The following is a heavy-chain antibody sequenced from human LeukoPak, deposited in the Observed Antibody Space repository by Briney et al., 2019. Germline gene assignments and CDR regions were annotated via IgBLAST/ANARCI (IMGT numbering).Heavy chain of an antibody. CDR3: AKDAGYSSSWYVNYYYYYMDV. CDR2: ISGSGDAT. Sequence: GGSLRLSCAASGFTFSDYAMSWVRQAPEKGLEWVSAISGSGDATKYADSVKGRFTISRDKSKNTLYLQMNSLRAEDTAVYYCAKDAGYSSSWYVNYYYYYMDVWGKGTTVTVSS. CDR1: GFTFSDYA. V-gene: IGHV3-23*01. J-gene: IGHJ6*03. D-gene: IGHD6-13*01.